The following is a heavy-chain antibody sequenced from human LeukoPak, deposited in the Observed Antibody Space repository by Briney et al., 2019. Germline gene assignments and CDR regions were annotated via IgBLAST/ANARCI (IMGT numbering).Heavy chain of an antibody. V-gene: IGHV3-23*01. CDR2: LSGGGDSR. Sequence: GGSLRLSCAASGFAFSNYAMSWVRQAPGKGLEWVSSLSGGGDSRYYADSVMGRFTISRDNSKNTLYLQMNSLRAEDTAVYYCAKAVRSMVTGGGYFDSWGQGTMVTVSS. J-gene: IGHJ4*02. CDR3: AKAVRSMVTGGGYFDS. CDR1: GFAFSNYA. D-gene: IGHD3-10*01.